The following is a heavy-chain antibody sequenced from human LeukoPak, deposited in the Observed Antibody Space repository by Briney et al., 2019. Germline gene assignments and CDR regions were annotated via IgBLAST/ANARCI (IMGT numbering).Heavy chain of an antibody. D-gene: IGHD4-17*01. CDR1: GYTFTGYY. CDR3: ARGSPATVTQTIDP. Sequence: GASVKVSCKASGYTFTGYYMHWVRQAPGQELEWMGWINPNSGGTNYAQKFQGRVTMTRDTSISTAYMELSRLRSDDTAVYYCARGSPATVTQTIDPWGQGTLVTVSS. CDR2: INPNSGGT. J-gene: IGHJ5*02. V-gene: IGHV1-2*02.